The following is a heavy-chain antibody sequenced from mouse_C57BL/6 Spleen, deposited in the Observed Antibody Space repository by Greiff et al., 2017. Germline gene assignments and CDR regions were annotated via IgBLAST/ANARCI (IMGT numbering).Heavy chain of an antibody. Sequence: EVQRVESGPVLVKPGASVKMSCKASGYTFTDYYMNWVKQSHGKSLEWIGVINPYNGGTSYNQKFKGKATLTVDKSSSTAYMELNSLTSDDSAVYYCARPGSYGNSDYWGQGTTLTVSS. V-gene: IGHV1-19*01. J-gene: IGHJ2*01. CDR2: INPYNGGT. CDR1: GYTFTDYY. D-gene: IGHD2-1*01. CDR3: ARPGSYGNSDY.